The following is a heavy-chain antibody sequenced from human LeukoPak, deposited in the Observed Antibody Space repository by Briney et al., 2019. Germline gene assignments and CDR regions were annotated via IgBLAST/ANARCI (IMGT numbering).Heavy chain of an antibody. CDR3: ARDSPYYDSSGYYSGYYYYMDV. CDR2: INHSGST. Sequence: SETLSLTCAVYGGSFSGYYWSWIRQPPGKGLEWIGEINHSGSTNYNPSLKSRVTISVDTSKNQFSLKLSSVTAADTAVYYCARDSPYYDSSGYYSGYYYYMDVWGKGTTVTVSS. CDR1: GGSFSGYY. V-gene: IGHV4-34*01. J-gene: IGHJ6*03. D-gene: IGHD3-22*01.